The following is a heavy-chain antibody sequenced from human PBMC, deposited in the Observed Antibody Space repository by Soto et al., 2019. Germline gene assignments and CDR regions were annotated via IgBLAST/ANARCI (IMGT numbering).Heavy chain of an antibody. J-gene: IGHJ6*02. Sequence: PGESLKISCKGSGYIFTSYWIGCFRQMPVKVLEWMGIIYPGDSDIRYSPSFQGQVTISADKSISTAYLQWSSLKASDTAMYYCARQPSNGQWFVWGQGTTVTVSS. D-gene: IGHD3-22*01. CDR1: GYIFTSYW. CDR3: ARQPSNGQWFV. CDR2: IYPGDSDI. V-gene: IGHV5-51*01.